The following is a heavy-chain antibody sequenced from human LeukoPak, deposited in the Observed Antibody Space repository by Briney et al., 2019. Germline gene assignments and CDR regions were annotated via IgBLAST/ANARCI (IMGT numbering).Heavy chain of an antibody. CDR1: GGSISSYY. Sequence: SETLPLTCTVSGGSISSYYWSWIRQPPGKGLEWIGYIYYSGSTNYNPSLKSRVTISVDTSKNQFSLKLSSLTAADTAVYYCAGDYGDHYRKYAFDIWGQGTMVTVSS. D-gene: IGHD4-17*01. J-gene: IGHJ3*02. V-gene: IGHV4-59*08. CDR2: IYYSGST. CDR3: AGDYGDHYRKYAFDI.